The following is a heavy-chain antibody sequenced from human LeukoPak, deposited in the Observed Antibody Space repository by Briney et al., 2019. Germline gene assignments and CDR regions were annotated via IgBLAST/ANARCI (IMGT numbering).Heavy chain of an antibody. CDR1: GGSISSSSYY. Sequence: SETLSLTCTVSGGSISSSSYYWGWIRQPPGKGLEWIGSIYYSGSTYYNPSLKSRVTISVDTSKDQFSLKLSSVTAADTAVYYCACHFLKGIAVAFDIWGQGTMVTVSS. J-gene: IGHJ3*02. CDR2: IYYSGST. V-gene: IGHV4-39*07. CDR3: ACHFLKGIAVAFDI. D-gene: IGHD6-19*01.